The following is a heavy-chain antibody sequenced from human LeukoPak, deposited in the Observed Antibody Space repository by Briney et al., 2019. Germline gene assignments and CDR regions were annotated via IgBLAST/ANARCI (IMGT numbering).Heavy chain of an antibody. CDR1: GFTFTSYA. J-gene: IGHJ4*02. CDR2: IGSVTTYI. V-gene: IGHV3-21*01. Sequence: GGSLRLSCAASGFTFTSYAMSWVRQAPGKGLEWVSSIGSVTTYIYYADSVKGRFTISRDNAKNSLSLQMNSLRAEDMAVYYCARAIAVAGPYYFDYWGQGTLVTVSS. D-gene: IGHD6-19*01. CDR3: ARAIAVAGPYYFDY.